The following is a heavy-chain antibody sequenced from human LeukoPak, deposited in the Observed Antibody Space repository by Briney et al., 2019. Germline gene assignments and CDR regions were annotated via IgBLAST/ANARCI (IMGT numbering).Heavy chain of an antibody. Sequence: GGSLRLSCAASGFTFSSYGMSWVRQAPGKGLECVSAISGSGGSTYYADSVKGRFIISRDNSKNTLYLQMNSLRAEDTAVYYCAKDTVKVTTIRRVPHYMDVWGKGTTVTISS. J-gene: IGHJ6*03. CDR1: GFTFSSYG. CDR2: ISGSGGST. CDR3: AKDTVKVTTIRRVPHYMDV. D-gene: IGHD5-12*01. V-gene: IGHV3-23*01.